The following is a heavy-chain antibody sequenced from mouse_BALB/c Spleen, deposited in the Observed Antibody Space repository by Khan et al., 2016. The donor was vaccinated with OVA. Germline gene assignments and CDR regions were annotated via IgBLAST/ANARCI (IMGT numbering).Heavy chain of an antibody. J-gene: IGHJ2*01. CDR1: GYTFSSYW. CDR3: TRNGYGNYEIWDY. D-gene: IGHD2-1*01. V-gene: IGHV1-5*01. CDR2: IYPGNSDP. Sequence: VQLQQSGTVLARPGASVKMSCKASGYTFSSYWMHWVKQRPGQGLEWIGAIYPGNSDPNYNQKFKGKAKLTAVTSTSTDYMALSSLTNEDSAVYYCTRNGYGNYEIWDYWGQGTTLTVSS.